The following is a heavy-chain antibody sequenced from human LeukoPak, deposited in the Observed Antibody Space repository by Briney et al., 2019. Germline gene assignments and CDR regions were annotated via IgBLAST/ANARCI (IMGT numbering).Heavy chain of an antibody. V-gene: IGHV4-34*01. CDR3: ARGPSGGWYRLWFTRFDP. CDR1: GGSFSGYY. Sequence: SETLSLTCAVCGGSFSGYYWSWIRQPPGKGLEWIGEINHSGSTNYNPSLKSRVTISVDTSKNQFSLKLSSVTAADTAVYYCARGPSGGWYRLWFTRFDPWGQGTLVTVSS. D-gene: IGHD6-19*01. CDR2: INHSGST. J-gene: IGHJ5*02.